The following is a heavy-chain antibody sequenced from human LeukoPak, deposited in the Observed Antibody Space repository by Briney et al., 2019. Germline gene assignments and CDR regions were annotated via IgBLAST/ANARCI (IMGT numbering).Heavy chain of an antibody. CDR3: ARGVDGGSPNFFDP. D-gene: IGHD1-26*01. CDR1: GDSVSSKSAA. CDR2: TFYKSKWYN. J-gene: IGHJ5*02. V-gene: IGHV6-1*01. Sequence: SQTLSLTCAISGDSVSSKSAAWNWIRQSPSRGLEWLGRTFYKSKWYNEYAESVKSRITINPDTSKNQFSLQLNSVTPEDTAVYYCARGVDGGSPNFFDPWGQGTLVTVSS.